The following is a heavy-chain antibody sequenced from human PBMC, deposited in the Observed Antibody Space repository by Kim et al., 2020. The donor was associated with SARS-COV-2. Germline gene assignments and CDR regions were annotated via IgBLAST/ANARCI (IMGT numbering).Heavy chain of an antibody. CDR3: AKENCSGGSCYFYWYFDL. V-gene: IGHV3-23*01. J-gene: IGHJ2*01. CDR1: GFTFSSYA. D-gene: IGHD2-15*01. CDR2: ISGSGGST. Sequence: GGSLRLSCAASGFTFSSYAMSWVRQAPGKGLEWVSAISGSGGSTYYADSVKGRFTISRDNSKNTLYLQMNSLRAEDTAVYYCAKENCSGGSCYFYWYFDLWGRGTLVTVSS.